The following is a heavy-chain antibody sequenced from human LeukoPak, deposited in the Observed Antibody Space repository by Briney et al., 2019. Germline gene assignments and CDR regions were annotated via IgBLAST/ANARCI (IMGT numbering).Heavy chain of an antibody. D-gene: IGHD6-19*01. Sequence: PSETLSLTCTVSGGSINNYCWSWIRQPPGKGLELIGYIYYIGSTNYNPSLKSRVTISVDTSKNQFSLKLSSVTAADTAVYYCARTRSGWYEFYFDYWGQGTLVTVSS. J-gene: IGHJ4*02. CDR1: GGSINNYC. CDR3: ARTRSGWYEFYFDY. CDR2: IYYIGST. V-gene: IGHV4-59*12.